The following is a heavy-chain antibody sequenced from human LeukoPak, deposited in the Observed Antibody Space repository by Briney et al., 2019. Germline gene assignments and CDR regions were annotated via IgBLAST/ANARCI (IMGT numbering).Heavy chain of an antibody. CDR1: RYTFTDYY. CDR3: ARLSSGWPLDY. D-gene: IGHD6-19*01. V-gene: IGHV1-2*06. CDR2: INPNSGGT. Sequence: ASVKVSRKASRYTFTDYYIDWVRQAPGQGLEWMGRINPNSGGTNYVQKFQGRVTMTSDTSISTVYMELSRLRSDDTAVYYCARLSSGWPLDYWGQGTLVTVSS. J-gene: IGHJ4*02.